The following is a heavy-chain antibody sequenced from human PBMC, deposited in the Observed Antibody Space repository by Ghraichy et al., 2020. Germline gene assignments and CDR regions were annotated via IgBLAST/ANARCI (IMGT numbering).Heavy chain of an antibody. CDR3: ARNAYSNYRGYYYGMDV. J-gene: IGHJ6*02. Sequence: SVKVSCKASGGTFSSYAISWVRQAPGQGLEWMGGIIPIFGTANYAQKFQGRVTITADESTSTAYMELSSLRSEDTAVYYCARNAYSNYRGYYYGMDVWGQGTTVTVS. V-gene: IGHV1-69*13. D-gene: IGHD4-11*01. CDR2: IIPIFGTA. CDR1: GGTFSSYA.